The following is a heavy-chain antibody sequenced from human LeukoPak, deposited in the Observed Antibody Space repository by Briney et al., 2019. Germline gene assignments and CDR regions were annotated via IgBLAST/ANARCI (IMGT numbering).Heavy chain of an antibody. CDR1: GFTFSNYX. Sequence: PGGSLRLSCAASGFTFSNYXXXXXXXXXXXXXXWVAFLRRDGSDKYYADSVKGRFTISRDNSKNTVYLQMNSLRPEDTAVYYCAKDHSQNFDYWGQGTLVTVSS. J-gene: IGHJ4*02. CDR3: AKDHSQNFDY. V-gene: IGHV3-30*02. CDR2: LRRDGSDK. D-gene: IGHD5-18*01.